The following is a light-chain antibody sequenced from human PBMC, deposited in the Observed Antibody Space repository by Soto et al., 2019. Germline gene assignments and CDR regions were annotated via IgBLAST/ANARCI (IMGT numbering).Light chain of an antibody. CDR1: SSDVGGYNY. Sequence: QSALTQARSVSGSPGQSVTISCTGTSSDVGGYNYVSWYQQHPGKAPKLMIYDVSKRPSGVPDRFSGSKSGNTASLTISGLQAEDEADYYCCSYAGSYTVVFGGGTKVTVL. CDR3: CSYAGSYTVV. J-gene: IGLJ2*01. CDR2: DVS. V-gene: IGLV2-11*01.